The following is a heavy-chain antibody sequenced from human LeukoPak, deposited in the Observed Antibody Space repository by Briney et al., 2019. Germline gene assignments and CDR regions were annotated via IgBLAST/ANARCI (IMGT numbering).Heavy chain of an antibody. CDR1: GGSFSGYY. J-gene: IGHJ4*02. V-gene: IGHV4-34*01. CDR3: ATTYYYDSSGYYPRTFDY. Sequence: SETLSLTCAVYGGSFSGYYWSWIRQPPGKGLEWIGEINHSGSTNYNPSLKSRVTISVDTSENQFSLELSSVTAADTAVYYCATTYYYDSSGYYPRTFDYWGQGTLVTVSS. D-gene: IGHD3-22*01. CDR2: INHSGST.